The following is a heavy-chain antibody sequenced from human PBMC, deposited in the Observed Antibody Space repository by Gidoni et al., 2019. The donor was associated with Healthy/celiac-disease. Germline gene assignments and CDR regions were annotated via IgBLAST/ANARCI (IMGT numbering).Heavy chain of an antibody. Sequence: EVQLVESGGGLVKPGGSLRLSCAASGFTFSSYSMNWVRQAPGKGLEWVSAISSSSSYIYYADSVKGRFTISRDNAKNSLYLQMNSLRAEDTAVYYCARDKYSSSWYVYWGQGTLVTVSS. D-gene: IGHD6-13*01. CDR3: ARDKYSSSWYVY. CDR2: ISSSSSYI. V-gene: IGHV3-21*01. J-gene: IGHJ4*02. CDR1: GFTFSSYS.